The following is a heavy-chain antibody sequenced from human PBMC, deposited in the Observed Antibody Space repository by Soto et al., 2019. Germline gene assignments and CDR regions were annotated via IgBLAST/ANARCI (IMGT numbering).Heavy chain of an antibody. D-gene: IGHD2-21*01. J-gene: IGHJ3*02. V-gene: IGHV4-34*01. CDR1: GGSFRGYY. CDR2: INHSGDT. Sequence: QVQLQQWGAGLLKPSETLSLNCAFYGGSFRGYYWTWIHQPPGKGLEWIGEINHSGDTNYNPSLKTRVTMSIDTSKNVFSLRLTSVTAADTAVYSCARGEGIPFTSIWGQGTMVTVSS. CDR3: ARGEGIPFTSI.